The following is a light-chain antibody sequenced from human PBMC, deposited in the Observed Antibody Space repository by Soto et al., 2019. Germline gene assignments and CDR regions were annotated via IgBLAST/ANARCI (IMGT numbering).Light chain of an antibody. Sequence: QSALTQPASVSGSPGQSITISCTGTSSDVGGYNYVSWYQQHPGKAPKFMIYEVSNRPSGVSSRFSGSKSGNTASLTISGLKAEDEADYYCSSYTGSNIVFGGGTQLTVL. V-gene: IGLV2-14*01. J-gene: IGLJ3*02. CDR2: EVS. CDR1: SSDVGGYNY. CDR3: SSYTGSNIV.